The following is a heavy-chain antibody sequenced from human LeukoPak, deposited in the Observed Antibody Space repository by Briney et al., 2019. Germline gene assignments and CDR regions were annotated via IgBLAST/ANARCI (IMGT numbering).Heavy chain of an antibody. CDR3: ASLGEYSYVHFDY. Sequence: ASVKVSCKASGYDLTTYALHWVRQAPGQRFEWLGWINAGHGRPEYSQKFQGRVTFTRDISANTAYMDLTGLTSEDTGVYYCASLGEYSYVHFDYWGQGTLATVSS. CDR2: INAGHGRP. J-gene: IGHJ4*02. V-gene: IGHV1-3*01. CDR1: GYDLTTYA. D-gene: IGHD5-18*01.